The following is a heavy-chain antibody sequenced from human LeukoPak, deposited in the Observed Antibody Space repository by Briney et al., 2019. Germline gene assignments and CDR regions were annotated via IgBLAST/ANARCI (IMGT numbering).Heavy chain of an antibody. CDR2: IRSTDDRT. J-gene: IGHJ4*02. CDR1: GFTFSVYG. Sequence: GGSLRLSCAASGFTFSVYGMSWVRQAPGKGLEWVSTIRSTDDRTFYADSVKGRFTISRDTSRNTLYLQMHSLGAEDTAIYYCAKGVLPTGFDYWGQGTLVTVSS. D-gene: IGHD3-10*01. CDR3: AKGVLPTGFDY. V-gene: IGHV3-23*01.